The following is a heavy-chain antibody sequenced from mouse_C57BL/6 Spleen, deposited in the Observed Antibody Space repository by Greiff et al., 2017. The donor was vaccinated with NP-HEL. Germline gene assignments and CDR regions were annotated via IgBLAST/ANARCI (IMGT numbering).Heavy chain of an antibody. J-gene: IGHJ2*01. CDR2: ISSGGSYT. CDR3: ARGATGY. Sequence: EVKLQESGGDLVKPGGSLKLSCAASGFTFSSYGMSWVRQTPDKRLEWVATISSGGSYTYYPDSVKGRFTISRDNAKNTLYLQMSSLKSEDTAMYYCARGATGYWGQGTTLTVSS. V-gene: IGHV5-6*01. CDR1: GFTFSSYG. D-gene: IGHD3-1*01.